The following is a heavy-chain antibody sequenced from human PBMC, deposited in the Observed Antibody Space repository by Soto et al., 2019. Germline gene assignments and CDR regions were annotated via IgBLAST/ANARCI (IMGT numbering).Heavy chain of an antibody. Sequence: SETLSLTCAVYGGSFSGYYWSWIRQPPGKGLEWIGEINHSGSTNYNPSLKSRVTITVDTSKNQVSLKLSSVTAADTAVYYWARAYVHDYVWGSYRRYYFDYWGQGTLVTVSS. D-gene: IGHD3-16*02. J-gene: IGHJ4*02. CDR1: GGSFSGYY. V-gene: IGHV4-34*01. CDR2: INHSGST. CDR3: ARAYVHDYVWGSYRRYYFDY.